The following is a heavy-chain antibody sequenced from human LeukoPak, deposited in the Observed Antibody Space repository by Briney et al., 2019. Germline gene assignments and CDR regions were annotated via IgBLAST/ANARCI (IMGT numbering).Heavy chain of an antibody. Sequence: PGRSLRLSCAASGFTVDDYAMHWVRQAPRKGLERVSGISWNRNNIGYADSVKGRFSISRGNAKNSLYLQMNSLRAEDTALYYGAKGNTASTDYGMDVRGQGTTVTVSS. V-gene: IGHV3-9*01. CDR3: AKGNTASTDYGMDV. CDR2: ISWNRNNI. D-gene: IGHD4-17*01. J-gene: IGHJ6*02. CDR1: GFTVDDYA.